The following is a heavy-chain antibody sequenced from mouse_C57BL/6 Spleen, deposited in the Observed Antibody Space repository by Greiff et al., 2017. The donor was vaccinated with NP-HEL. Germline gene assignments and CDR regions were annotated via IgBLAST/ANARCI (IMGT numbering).Heavy chain of an antibody. D-gene: IGHD2-4*01. CDR1: GFSLTSYG. CDR2: IWSGGST. Sequence: VQLQQSGPGLVQPSQSLSITCTVSGFSLTSYGVHWVRQSPGKGLEWLGVIWSGGSTDYNAAFISRLSISKDNSKSQVFFKMNSLQADDTAIYYCARGDYDTWFAYWGQGTLVTVSA. CDR3: ARGDYDTWFAY. V-gene: IGHV2-2*01. J-gene: IGHJ3*01.